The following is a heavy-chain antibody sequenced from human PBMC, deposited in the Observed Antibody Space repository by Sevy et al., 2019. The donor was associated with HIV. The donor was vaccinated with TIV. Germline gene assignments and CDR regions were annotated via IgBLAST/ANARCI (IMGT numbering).Heavy chain of an antibody. D-gene: IGHD3-22*01. CDR3: ARALDYYDSGGYFY. Sequence: GGSLRLSCVASGFIFSNYDMNWVRQAPGKGLECVSSISSASSYIYYADSVKGRFTVSRDNAKDSLYLQMHSLRAEDTATYYCARALDYYDSGGYFYWGLGTLVTVSS. J-gene: IGHJ4*02. CDR1: GFIFSNYD. CDR2: ISSASSYI. V-gene: IGHV3-21*01.